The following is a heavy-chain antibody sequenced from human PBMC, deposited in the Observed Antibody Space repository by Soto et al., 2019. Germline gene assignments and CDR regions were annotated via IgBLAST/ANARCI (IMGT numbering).Heavy chain of an antibody. J-gene: IGHJ3*02. V-gene: IGHV1-8*01. CDR3: ARYCSGGSCYADDAFDI. D-gene: IGHD2-15*01. Sequence: ASVKVSCKASGYTFTSYDINWVRQATGQGLGWMGWMNPNSGNTGYAQKFQGRVTMTRNTSISTAYMELSSLRSEDTAVYYCARYCSGGSCYADDAFDIWGQGTMVNVS. CDR2: MNPNSGNT. CDR1: GYTFTSYD.